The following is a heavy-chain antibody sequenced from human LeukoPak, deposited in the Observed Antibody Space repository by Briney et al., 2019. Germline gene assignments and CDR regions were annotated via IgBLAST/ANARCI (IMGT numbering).Heavy chain of an antibody. CDR2: INPSSGDT. Sequence: ASVKVSCKASGYTFNGYYMHWVRQAPGQGLEWMGWINPSSGDTNYAQKFQGRDTMTRDTSISTAYMELSRLRSDGTAVYYCAREGIAAPYYYYYYMDVWGKGTTVTVSS. CDR3: AREGIAAPYYYYYYMDV. CDR1: GYTFNGYY. V-gene: IGHV1-2*02. J-gene: IGHJ6*03. D-gene: IGHD6-13*01.